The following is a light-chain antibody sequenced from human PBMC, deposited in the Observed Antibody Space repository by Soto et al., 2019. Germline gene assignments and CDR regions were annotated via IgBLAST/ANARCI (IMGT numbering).Light chain of an antibody. J-gene: IGKJ4*01. V-gene: IGKV3-15*01. Sequence: IVMTQSPDCLAVCLGGKCTLSCRASQSVSSNLAWYQQKPGQAPRLLIYGASTRATGIPARFSGSGSGTEFTLTISSLQSEDFAVYYCQQYNNWPLTFGGGTKVDIK. CDR1: QSVSSN. CDR3: QQYNNWPLT. CDR2: GAS.